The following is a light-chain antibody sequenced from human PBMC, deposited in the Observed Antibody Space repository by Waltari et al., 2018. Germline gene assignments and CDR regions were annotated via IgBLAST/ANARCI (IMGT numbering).Light chain of an antibody. J-gene: IGLJ2*01. V-gene: IGLV2-14*03. CDR1: SSDIGSYNY. Sequence: QSALTQPASVSGSPGQSITISCTGTSSDIGSYNYVSWYQHHPGKAPKLMIFDVNNRPSGVSARFSGSKSGNMASLTISGLQAEDEADYYCSSYTTTSTLLVVFGGGTKLTVL. CDR2: DVN. CDR3: SSYTTTSTLLVV.